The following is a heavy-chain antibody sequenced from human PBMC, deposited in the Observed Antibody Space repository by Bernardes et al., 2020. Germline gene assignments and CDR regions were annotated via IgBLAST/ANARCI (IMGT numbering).Heavy chain of an antibody. CDR2: FSGNGVST. V-gene: IGHV3-23*01. D-gene: IGHD5-18*01. J-gene: IGHJ4*02. CDR1: GFTFINYG. Sequence: RGSLRLSCAASGFTFINYGMTWVRQAPGKGLEWVAGFSGNGVSTYYADSVKGRFTISRDNSKSLVFPQMDSLRDEDTAMYYCAKGNRGYSYGYDFWGQGSLVIGSS. CDR3: AKGNRGYSYGYDF.